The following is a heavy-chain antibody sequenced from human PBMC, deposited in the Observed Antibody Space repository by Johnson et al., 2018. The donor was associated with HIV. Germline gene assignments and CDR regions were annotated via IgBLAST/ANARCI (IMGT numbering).Heavy chain of an antibody. V-gene: IGHV3-30*02. D-gene: IGHD5-12*01. J-gene: IGHJ3*02. CDR1: GFTFSSYG. CDR3: ARSDSGYDAFDI. CDR2: IRYDGSNK. Sequence: QVQLVESGGGVVQPGGSLRLSCAESGFTFSSYGMHWVRQAPGKGLEWVTFIRYDGSNKYYADSVKGRFTISRDNSKNTLHLQMNNVRAEDTAIYYCARSDSGYDAFDIWGQGTMVSVSS.